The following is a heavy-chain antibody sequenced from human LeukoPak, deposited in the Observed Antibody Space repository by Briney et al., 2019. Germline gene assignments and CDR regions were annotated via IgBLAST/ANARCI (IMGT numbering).Heavy chain of an antibody. CDR2: IHPSSGYA. D-gene: IGHD1-1*01. CDR3: VRDVHNWNDDH. J-gene: IGHJ4*02. CDR1: GYTFTDYN. Sequence: ASVKVSCKASGYTFTDYNIHWVRQAPGQGLEWMAWIHPSSGYALYSQNFQGRVTLTTDTSISTAYMDLTRLRSDDTAVYYCVRDVHNWNDDHWRQGTLVTISS. V-gene: IGHV1-2*02.